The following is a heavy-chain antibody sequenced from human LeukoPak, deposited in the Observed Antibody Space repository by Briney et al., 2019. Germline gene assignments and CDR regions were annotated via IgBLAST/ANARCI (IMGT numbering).Heavy chain of an antibody. CDR2: IPYDGSNK. CDR1: GFTFSSYG. CDR3: AKDPHPYGSGLFYYFDY. J-gene: IGHJ4*02. Sequence: GGSLRLSCAASGFTFSSYGMHWVRQAPGKGLEWVAFIPYDGSNKYYADSVKGRFTISRDNSKNTLCLQMNSLRAEDTAVYYCAKDPHPYGSGLFYYFDYWGQGTLVTVPS. D-gene: IGHD3-10*01. V-gene: IGHV3-30*02.